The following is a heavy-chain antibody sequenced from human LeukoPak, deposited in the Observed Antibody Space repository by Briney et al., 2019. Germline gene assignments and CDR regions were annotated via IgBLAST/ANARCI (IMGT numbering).Heavy chain of an antibody. CDR2: IYPGDSDT. V-gene: IGHV5-51*01. CDR1: GYSFTSYW. J-gene: IGHJ4*02. Sequence: GESLKISCKGSGYSFTSYWIGWVRQMPGKGLEWMGIIYPGDSDTRYSPSFQGQVTISADKSISTAYLQWSSLKASDTAMYYCARRPVSSYYDSSGCTYYFDYWGQGTLVTVSS. D-gene: IGHD3-22*01. CDR3: ARRPVSSYYDSSGCTYYFDY.